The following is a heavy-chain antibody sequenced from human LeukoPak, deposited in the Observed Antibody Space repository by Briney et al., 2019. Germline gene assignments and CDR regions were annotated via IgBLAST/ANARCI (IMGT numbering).Heavy chain of an antibody. CDR2: INWNGGST. J-gene: IGHJ6*03. V-gene: IGHV3-20*04. CDR3: AKDPAAHYYYYYMDV. Sequence: GALRLSCAASGFTFDDYGMSWVRQAPGKGLEWVSGINWNGGSTGYADSVKGRFTISRDNSKNTLYLQMNSLRAEDTAVYYCAKDPAAHYYYYYMDVWGKGTTVTISS. D-gene: IGHD2-2*01. CDR1: GFTFDDYG.